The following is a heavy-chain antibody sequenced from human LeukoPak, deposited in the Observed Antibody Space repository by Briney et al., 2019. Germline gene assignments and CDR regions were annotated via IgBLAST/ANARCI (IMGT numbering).Heavy chain of an antibody. J-gene: IGHJ4*02. V-gene: IGHV4-59*01. Sequence: SETLSLTCSVSGDPISGNYWSWMRQPPGKGLEWIGYIYYSGSTNYNPSLKSRVTMSVDTSKNQFSLNLSSVTAADTAVYYCARLLAGCPGGRCRAHFDYWGQGTLVTVSS. D-gene: IGHD2-15*01. CDR1: GDPISGNY. CDR2: IYYSGST. CDR3: ARLLAGCPGGRCRAHFDY.